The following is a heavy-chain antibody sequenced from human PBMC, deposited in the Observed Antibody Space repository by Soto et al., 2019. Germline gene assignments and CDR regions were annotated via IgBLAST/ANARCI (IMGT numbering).Heavy chain of an antibody. V-gene: IGHV3-30*18. J-gene: IGHJ4*02. Sequence: QVQLVESGGGVVQPGRSLRLSCAASGFSFSNYGMHWVRQAPGKGLEWVAVISYDGSNKYYADSVKGRFNSSRDTSKNTLYMQINYLRAEDTDVYYCAKGIADSSSWGIDYWGQGTLVTVSS. D-gene: IGHD6-13*01. CDR2: ISYDGSNK. CDR1: GFSFSNYG. CDR3: AKGIADSSSWGIDY.